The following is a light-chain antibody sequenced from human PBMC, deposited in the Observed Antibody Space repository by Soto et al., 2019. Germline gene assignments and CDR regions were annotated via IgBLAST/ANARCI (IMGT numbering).Light chain of an antibody. CDR2: EVS. CDR3: SSYTSSSTVYV. CDR1: SSDIYDYNY. Sequence: QSVLTRPASVSGSPGQSITISCTGSSSDIYDYNYVSWYQQHPGKAPKLMIYEVSNRPSGVSTRFSGSKSGNTASLSISGLQTEDEAIYYCSSYTSSSTVYVFGTGTKVTVL. J-gene: IGLJ1*01. V-gene: IGLV2-14*01.